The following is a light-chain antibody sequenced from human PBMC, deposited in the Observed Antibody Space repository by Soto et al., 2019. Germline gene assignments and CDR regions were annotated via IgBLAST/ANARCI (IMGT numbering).Light chain of an antibody. J-gene: IGKJ1*01. CDR1: HSVSSSY. V-gene: IGKV3-15*01. CDR2: GAS. Sequence: EIVLTQSPCTLSLSPGERATLSCRASHSVSSSYLAWYQQKPGQAPRLLIYGASTRATGIPARFSGSGSGTEFTLTISSLQSEDFAVYYCQQYNNWPPWTFGQGTKVDNK. CDR3: QQYNNWPPWT.